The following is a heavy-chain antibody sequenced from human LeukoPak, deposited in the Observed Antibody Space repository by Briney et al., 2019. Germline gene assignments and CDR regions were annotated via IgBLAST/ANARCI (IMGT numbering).Heavy chain of an antibody. J-gene: IGHJ4*02. CDR2: IRSTANGYAT. D-gene: IGHD3-10*01. CDR1: GFTFSSYA. Sequence: AGGSLRLSCAASGFTFSSYAMSWVRQAPGKGLEWVGRIRSTANGYATAYAASVKGRFTISRDDSKNTAYLQMDSLKTEDTAVYYCTGNYYGSGSYADFGYWGQGTLVTVSS. V-gene: IGHV3-73*01. CDR3: TGNYYGSGSYADFGY.